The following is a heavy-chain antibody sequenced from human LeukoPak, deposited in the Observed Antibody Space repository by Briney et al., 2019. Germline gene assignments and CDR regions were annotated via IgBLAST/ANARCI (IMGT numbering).Heavy chain of an antibody. J-gene: IGHJ4*02. CDR3: ARLPLTYQVDY. Sequence: SQTLSLTCTVSGGSIGTYYWRWIRQPPGKGLEWIGSIFYSGITSYNMALKSRVTISVDTSKNQFSLKLNSVTAADTAVYYCARLPLTYQVDYWGQGTLVTVSS. D-gene: IGHD2-2*01. CDR2: IFYSGIT. CDR1: GGSIGTYY. V-gene: IGHV4-59*05.